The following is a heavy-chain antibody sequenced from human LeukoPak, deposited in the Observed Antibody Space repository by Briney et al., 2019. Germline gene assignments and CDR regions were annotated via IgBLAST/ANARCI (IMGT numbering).Heavy chain of an antibody. CDR2: IYYSGST. V-gene: IGHV4-59*01. J-gene: IGHJ4*02. CDR1: GGPISSYY. CDR3: ARARDTMVRGVIIGPHFDY. D-gene: IGHD3-10*01. Sequence: DPSETLSLTCTVSGGPISSYYWSWIRQPPGKGLEWIGYIYYSGSTNYNPSLKSRVTISVDTSKNQFSLKLSSVTAADTAVYYCARARDTMVRGVIIGPHFDYWGQGTLVTVSS.